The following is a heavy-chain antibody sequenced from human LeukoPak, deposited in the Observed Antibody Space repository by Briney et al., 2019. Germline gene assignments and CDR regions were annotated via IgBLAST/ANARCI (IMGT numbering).Heavy chain of an antibody. V-gene: IGHV3-30*03. CDR3: ARESARYSNYAGDWFDP. D-gene: IGHD4-11*01. J-gene: IGHJ5*02. CDR2: ISYDGSNK. CDR1: GFTFSSYG. Sequence: GGSLRLSCAASGFTFSSYGMHWVRQAPGKGLEWVAVISYDGSNKYYADSVKGRFTISRDNSKNTLYLQMNSLRAEDTAVYYCARESARYSNYAGDWFDPWGQGTLVTVSS.